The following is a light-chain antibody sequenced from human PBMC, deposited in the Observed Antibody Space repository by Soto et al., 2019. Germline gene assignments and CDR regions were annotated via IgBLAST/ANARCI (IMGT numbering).Light chain of an antibody. Sequence: EIVLTQSPATLSLSPGERATLSCRASHSVSTHLGWYQQIGGQAPRLLIYDASKRAAGIPARFSGSASGTDFTLTINSLEPEDSAVYYCLQRTMWPLTFGGGTKVEIK. V-gene: IGKV3-11*01. CDR2: DAS. CDR3: LQRTMWPLT. J-gene: IGKJ4*01. CDR1: HSVSTH.